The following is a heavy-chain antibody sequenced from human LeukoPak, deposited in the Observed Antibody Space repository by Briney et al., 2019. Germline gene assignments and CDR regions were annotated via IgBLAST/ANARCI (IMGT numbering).Heavy chain of an antibody. J-gene: IGHJ3*02. Sequence: SETLSLTCTVSGGSISSYYWSWIRQPPGKGLEWIGYIYHSGSTNYNPSLKSRVTISVDTSKNQFSLKLSSVTAADTAVYYCAALYPPLDAFDIWGQGTMVTVSS. CDR3: AALYPPLDAFDI. V-gene: IGHV4-59*01. CDR2: IYHSGST. D-gene: IGHD2-8*01. CDR1: GGSISSYY.